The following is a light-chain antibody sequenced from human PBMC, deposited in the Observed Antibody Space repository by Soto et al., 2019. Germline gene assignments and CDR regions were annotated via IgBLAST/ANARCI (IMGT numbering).Light chain of an antibody. CDR2: KAS. J-gene: IGKJ1*01. CDR3: QHYNSYMWT. Sequence: DIQMTQSPSTLSGSVGDRVTITCRASQTISSWLAWYQQKPGKAPKLLIYKASTLKSGVPSGFSGSGSGTEFTLTISSLQPDDFATYYCQHYNSYMWTFGQGTKVDIK. CDR1: QTISSW. V-gene: IGKV1-5*03.